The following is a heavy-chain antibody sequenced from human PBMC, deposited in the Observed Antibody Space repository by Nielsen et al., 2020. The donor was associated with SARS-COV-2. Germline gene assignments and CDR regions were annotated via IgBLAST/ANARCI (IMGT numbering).Heavy chain of an antibody. CDR2: ISYDGSNK. D-gene: IGHD3-10*01. CDR1: GFTFSSYG. V-gene: IGHV3-30*18. CDR3: AKLPSGNDAFDI. Sequence: SLKISCAASGFTFSSYGMHWVRQAPGKGLEWVAVISYDGSNKYYADSVKGRFTISRDNSKNTLYLQMNSLRAEDTAVYYCAKLPSGNDAFDIWGQGTMVTVSS. J-gene: IGHJ3*02.